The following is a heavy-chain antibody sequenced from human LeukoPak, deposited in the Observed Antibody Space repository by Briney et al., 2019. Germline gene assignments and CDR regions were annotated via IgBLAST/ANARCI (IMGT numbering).Heavy chain of an antibody. CDR2: IYTSGST. Sequence: SETLSLTCTVSGGSISSSSYYWGWIRQPPGKGLEWIGRIYTSGSTNYNPSLKSRVTISVDTSKNQFSLKLSSVTAADTAVYYCARGGYCGGDCYFYYWGQGTLVTVSS. V-gene: IGHV4-61*02. D-gene: IGHD2-21*02. CDR3: ARGGYCGGDCYFYY. CDR1: GGSISSSSYY. J-gene: IGHJ4*02.